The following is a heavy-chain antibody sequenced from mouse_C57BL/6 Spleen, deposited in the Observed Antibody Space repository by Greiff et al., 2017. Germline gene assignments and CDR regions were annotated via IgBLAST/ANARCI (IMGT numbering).Heavy chain of an antibody. Sequence: QVQLQQPGAELVKPGASVKLSCKASGYTFTSYWMQWVKQRPGQGLEWIGEIDPSDSYTNYNQKFKGKATLTVDTSSSTAYMQLSSLTSEDSAVYYCASLLYLGYWGQGTTLTVSS. CDR3: ASLLYLGY. J-gene: IGHJ2*01. CDR2: IDPSDSYT. V-gene: IGHV1-50*01. CDR1: GYTFTSYW. D-gene: IGHD2-12*01.